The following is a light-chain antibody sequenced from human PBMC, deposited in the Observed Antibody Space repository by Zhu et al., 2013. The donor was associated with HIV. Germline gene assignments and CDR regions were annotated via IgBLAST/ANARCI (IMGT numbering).Light chain of an antibody. CDR3: QQYGSSPPRYT. CDR2: GAS. CDR1: QSVRGNY. J-gene: IGKJ2*01. Sequence: EIVLTQSPGTLSLSPGERATLSCRASQSVRGNYLAWYQQKPGQAPRLLIYGASSRATGIPDRFSGSGSGSDFTLTISRLEPEDFVVYYCQQYGSSPPRYTFGQGTKLEIK. V-gene: IGKV3-20*01.